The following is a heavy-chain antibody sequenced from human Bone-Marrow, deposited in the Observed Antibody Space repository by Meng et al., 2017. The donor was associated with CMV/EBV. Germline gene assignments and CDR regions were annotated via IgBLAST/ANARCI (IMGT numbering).Heavy chain of an antibody. Sequence: GESLKISCAASGFTFSGSAMHWVRQAPGKGLEWVSVIYSGGSSTYYADSVKGRFTISRDNSKNTLYLQMNSLRAEDTAVYYCAKGPSSIAARPGPIYYFDYWGQGALVTVYS. D-gene: IGHD6-6*01. V-gene: IGHV3-23*03. CDR2: IYSGGSST. CDR1: GFTFSGSA. CDR3: AKGPSSIAARPGPIYYFDY. J-gene: IGHJ4*02.